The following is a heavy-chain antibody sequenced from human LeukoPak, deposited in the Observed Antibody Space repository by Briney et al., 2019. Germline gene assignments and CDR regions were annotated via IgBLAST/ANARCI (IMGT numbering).Heavy chain of an antibody. V-gene: IGHV3-53*01. J-gene: IGHJ5*02. Sequence: GGSLRLTCAASGFTVNNNYMSWVRQAPGKGLEWVAVIYIGGGTYYAASVKGRFTISRDTSKNTLFLQMNSLRADDTAMYYCARGQGAWGQGTLVTVSS. CDR3: ARGQGA. CDR1: GFTVNNNY. CDR2: IYIGGGT.